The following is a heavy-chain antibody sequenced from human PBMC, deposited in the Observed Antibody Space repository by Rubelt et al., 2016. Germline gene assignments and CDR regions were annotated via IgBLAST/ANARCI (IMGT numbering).Heavy chain of an antibody. CDR2: ISSSSSYI. J-gene: IGHJ3*02. Sequence: VQLVESGGGVVQPGRSLRLSCAASGFTFSSYAMHWVRQAPGKGLEWVSSISSSSSYIYYADSVKGRFTISRDNAKNSLYLQMNSLRAEDTAVYYCARDPGDDGFDIWGQGTMVTVSS. V-gene: IGHV3-21*01. CDR3: ARDPGDDGFDI. CDR1: GFTFSSYA. D-gene: IGHD3-10*01.